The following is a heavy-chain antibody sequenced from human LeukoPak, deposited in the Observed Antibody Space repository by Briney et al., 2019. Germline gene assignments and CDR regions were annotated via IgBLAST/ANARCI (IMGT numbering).Heavy chain of an antibody. Sequence: VASVKVSCKASGYTFTSYYMYWVRQATGQGLEWMGWMNPNSGNTGYAQKFQGRVTITRNTSISTAYMELSSLRSEDTAVYYCARVSLRSRSLQLWSGYKTRYYMDVWGKGTTVTVSS. J-gene: IGHJ6*03. CDR3: ARVSLRSRSLQLWSGYKTRYYMDV. V-gene: IGHV1-8*03. D-gene: IGHD3-3*01. CDR2: MNPNSGNT. CDR1: GYTFTSYY.